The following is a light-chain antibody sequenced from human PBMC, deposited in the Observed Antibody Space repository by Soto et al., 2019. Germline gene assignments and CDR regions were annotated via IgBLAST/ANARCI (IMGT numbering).Light chain of an antibody. Sequence: QSALTQPRSVSGSPGQSVTISCTGTSSDVGGYNYVSWYQQHPGKAPKLMIYDVNKRPSGVPDRFSGSKSGNTASLTIPGLQAEDEADYYCCSYAGSYTWVFGGGTKLTVL. CDR3: CSYAGSYTWV. CDR2: DVN. V-gene: IGLV2-11*01. CDR1: SSDVGGYNY. J-gene: IGLJ3*02.